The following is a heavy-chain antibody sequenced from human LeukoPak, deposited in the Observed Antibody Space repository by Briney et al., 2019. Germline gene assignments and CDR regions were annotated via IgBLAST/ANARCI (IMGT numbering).Heavy chain of an antibody. CDR3: ATPSNYDAFDI. D-gene: IGHD4-11*01. V-gene: IGHV4-59*08. J-gene: IGHJ3*02. CDR2: IYYSGST. Sequence: SETLSLTCTVSGGSISSYYWIWIRQPPGKGLEWIGYIYYSGSTNYNPSLKSRVTISVDTSKNQFSLKLSSVTAADTAVYYCATPSNYDAFDIWGQGTMVTVSS. CDR1: GGSISSYY.